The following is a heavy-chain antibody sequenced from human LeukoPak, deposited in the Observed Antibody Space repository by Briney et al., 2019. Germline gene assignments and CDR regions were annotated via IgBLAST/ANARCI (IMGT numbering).Heavy chain of an antibody. D-gene: IGHD1-14*01. Sequence: GGSLRLSCAASGFTFSAYGMHWVRQAPGKGLEWVSLISFDGSNKYATDSVKGRFTISRDNAKKTLYLQMNRLRAEDTAVYYCAVTPNHGMDVWGQGTTVIVSS. J-gene: IGHJ6*02. CDR1: GFTFSAYG. CDR3: AVTPNHGMDV. V-gene: IGHV3-30*03. CDR2: ISFDGSNK.